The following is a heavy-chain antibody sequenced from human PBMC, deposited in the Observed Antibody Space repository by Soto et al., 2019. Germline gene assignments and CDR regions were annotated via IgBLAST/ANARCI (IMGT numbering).Heavy chain of an antibody. D-gene: IGHD4-17*01. CDR3: AATSYGDYREY. CDR2: ISGNGGST. V-gene: IGHV3-23*01. Sequence: GGSLRLSCAASGFTFSSYTMNWVRQAPGKGLEWVPAISGNGGSTYYADSVKGRFTISRDNSKNTLYLQMNSLGAEDTAVYYCAATSYGDYREYWGQGTLVTVSS. CDR1: GFTFSSYT. J-gene: IGHJ1*01.